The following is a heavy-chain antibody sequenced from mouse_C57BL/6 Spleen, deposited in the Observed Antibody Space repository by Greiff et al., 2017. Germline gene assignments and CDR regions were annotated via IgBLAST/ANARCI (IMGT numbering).Heavy chain of an antibody. V-gene: IGHV1-64*01. CDR3: ARVTLTGTDDY. D-gene: IGHD4-1*01. Sequence: QVQLKQPGAELVKPGASVKLSCKASGYTFTSYWMHWVKQRPGQGLEWIGMIHPNSGSTNYNEKFKSKATLTVDKSSSTAYMQLSSLTSEDSAVYYCARVTLTGTDDYWGQGTTLTVSS. CDR1: GYTFTSYW. CDR2: IHPNSGST. J-gene: IGHJ2*01.